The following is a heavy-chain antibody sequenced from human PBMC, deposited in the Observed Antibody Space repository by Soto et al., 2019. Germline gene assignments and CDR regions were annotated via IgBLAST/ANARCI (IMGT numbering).Heavy chain of an antibody. CDR3: ARADPTVTNAEYFQH. V-gene: IGHV3-53*01. CDR1: GFTVSSNF. Sequence: QLVESGGGLIQPGGSLRLSCAASGFTVSSNFMSWVRQAPGKGLGWVSVIYSDGSGGKTYYADSVKGRFTISRDNSENTLYLQMNSLRAEDTAVYYCARADPTVTNAEYFQHWGQGTLVTVSS. J-gene: IGHJ1*01. D-gene: IGHD4-17*01. CDR2: IYSDGSGGKT.